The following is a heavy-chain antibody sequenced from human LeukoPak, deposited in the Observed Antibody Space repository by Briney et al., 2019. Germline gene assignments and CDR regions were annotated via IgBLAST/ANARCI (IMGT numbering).Heavy chain of an antibody. Sequence: PSETLSLTCTVSGGSISSGSYYWGWIRQPPGKGLEWIGSIYYSGSTYYNPSLKSRVTISVDTSKNQFSLKLSSVTAADTAVYYCARTIPSVVVPAAIMRIYYMDVWGKGTTVTVSS. CDR3: ARTIPSVVVPAAIMRIYYMDV. J-gene: IGHJ6*03. CDR2: IYYSGST. D-gene: IGHD2-2*01. CDR1: GGSISSGSYY. V-gene: IGHV4-39*01.